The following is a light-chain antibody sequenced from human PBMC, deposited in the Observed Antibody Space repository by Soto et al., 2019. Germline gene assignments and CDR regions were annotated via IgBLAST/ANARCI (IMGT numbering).Light chain of an antibody. CDR1: RSVSSSF. CDR2: GAS. V-gene: IGKV3-20*01. CDR3: QQYGSSPPLT. J-gene: IGKJ4*01. Sequence: EIVLTQSPGTLSLSPGGRATLSCRASRSVSSSFLAWYQQKPGQAPRLLIYGASSRATGIPDRFSGSGSGTDFTLTISRLEPEDFAVYYCQQYGSSPPLTLGGGTKVDIK.